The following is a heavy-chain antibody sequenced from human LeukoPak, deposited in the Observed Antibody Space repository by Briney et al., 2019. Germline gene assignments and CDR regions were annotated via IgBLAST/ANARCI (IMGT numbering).Heavy chain of an antibody. V-gene: IGHV1-3*01. D-gene: IGHD6-19*01. J-gene: IGHJ4*02. CDR1: GDTFTSYA. CDR3: ARDPSDGGSGPIDY. CDR2: INAGNGNT. Sequence: ASVKVSCKASGDTFTSYAMHWVRQAPGQRLEWMGWINAGNGNTKYSQKFQGRVTITRDTSASTAYMELSSLRSEDTAVYYCARDPSDGGSGPIDYWGQGTLVTVSS.